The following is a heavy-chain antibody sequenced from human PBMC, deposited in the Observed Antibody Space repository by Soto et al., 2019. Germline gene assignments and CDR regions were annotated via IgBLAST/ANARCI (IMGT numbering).Heavy chain of an antibody. D-gene: IGHD4-17*01. Sequence: SETLSLTCTVSGGSISSSSYYWGWIRQPPGKGLEWIGSIYYSGSTYYNPSLKSRVTISVDTSKNQFSLKLSSVTAADTAVYYCARYERVLYGDYFDYWGQGTLVTVSS. CDR1: GGSISSSSYY. CDR2: IYYSGST. J-gene: IGHJ4*02. V-gene: IGHV4-39*01. CDR3: ARYERVLYGDYFDY.